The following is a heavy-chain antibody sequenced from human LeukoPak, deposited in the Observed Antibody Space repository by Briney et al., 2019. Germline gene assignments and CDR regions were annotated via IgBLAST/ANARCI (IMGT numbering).Heavy chain of an antibody. V-gene: IGHV3-23*01. D-gene: IGHD2-21*02. CDR2: IGGSGSST. CDR1: GFTFSSYG. J-gene: IGHJ4*02. CDR3: ARVLGTASDY. Sequence: PGGSLTLSCAASGFTFSSYGMSWVRQAPGKGLEWVSSIGGSGSSTYYADSVKGRFTISRDNSKNTLYLQVNSLRADDTAIYYCARVLGTASDYWGQGTLVTVSS.